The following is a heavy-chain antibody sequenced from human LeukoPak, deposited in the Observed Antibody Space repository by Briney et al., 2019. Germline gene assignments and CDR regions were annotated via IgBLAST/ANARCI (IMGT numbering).Heavy chain of an antibody. D-gene: IGHD6-13*01. CDR1: GGSISSGGYS. CDR3: ARGIAAAGTIWFDP. Sequence: SETLSLTCAVSGGSISSGGYSWSWIRQPPGKGLEWIGYIYHSGSTYYNPSLKSRVTISVDRSKNQFSLKLSSVTAADTAVYYCARGIAAAGTIWFDPWGQGTLVTVSS. V-gene: IGHV4-30-2*01. CDR2: IYHSGST. J-gene: IGHJ5*02.